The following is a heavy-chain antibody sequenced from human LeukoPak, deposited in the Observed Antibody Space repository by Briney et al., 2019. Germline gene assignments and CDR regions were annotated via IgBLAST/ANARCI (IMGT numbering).Heavy chain of an antibody. CDR2: MNPNSGNT. CDR1: GYTFTSYD. CDR3: ARGRVTMVRGVIMYYFDY. J-gene: IGHJ4*02. D-gene: IGHD3-10*01. V-gene: IGHV1-8*01. Sequence: ASVKVSCKASGYTFTSYDINWVRQATGQGLEWMGRMNPNSGNTGYAQKFQGRVTMTRNTSISTAYMELSSLRSEDTAVYYCARGRVTMVRGVIMYYFDYWGQGTLVTVSS.